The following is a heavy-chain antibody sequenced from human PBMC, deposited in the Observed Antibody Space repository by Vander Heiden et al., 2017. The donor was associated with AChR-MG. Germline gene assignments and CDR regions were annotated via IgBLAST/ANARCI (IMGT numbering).Heavy chain of an antibody. CDR1: GFTFSSYG. D-gene: IGHD3-10*01. V-gene: IGHV3-30*02. CDR3: AKDLSSYGSGSYNGY. J-gene: IGHJ4*02. Sequence: QVQLVESGGGVVQPGGSLRLSCAASGFTFSSYGMHWVRQAPGKGLEWVAFIRYDGSNKYYADSVKGRFTISRDNSKNTLYLQMNSLRAEDTAVYYCAKDLSSYGSGSYNGYWGQGTLVTVSS. CDR2: IRYDGSNK.